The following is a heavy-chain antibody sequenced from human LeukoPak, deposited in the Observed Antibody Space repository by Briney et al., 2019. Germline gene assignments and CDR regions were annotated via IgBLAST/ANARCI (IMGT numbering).Heavy chain of an antibody. Sequence: SETLSLTCTVSGGSISSSSYYWGWIRQPPGKGLEWIGSIYYSGSTYYNPSLKSRVTISVDTSKNQFSLKLSSVTAADTAVYYCARPGYYYGSGSYCDGFDPWGQGTLVTVSS. CDR2: IYYSGST. D-gene: IGHD3-10*01. J-gene: IGHJ5*02. V-gene: IGHV4-39*01. CDR3: ARPGYYYGSGSYCDGFDP. CDR1: GGSISSSSYY.